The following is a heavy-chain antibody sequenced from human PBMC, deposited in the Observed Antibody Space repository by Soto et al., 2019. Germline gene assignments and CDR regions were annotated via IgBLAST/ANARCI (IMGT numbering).Heavy chain of an antibody. V-gene: IGHV6-1*01. CDR2: TYYRSKWYN. CDR1: GDSVSSNSAA. J-gene: IGHJ5*02. D-gene: IGHD6-19*01. Sequence: SQTLSLTCAISGDSVSSNSAAWNWIRQSPSRGLEWLGRTYYRSKWYNDYAVSVKSRITINPDTSKNQFSLQLNSGTPEDTAVYYCARDSSGEAVAGNNWFDPWGQGTLVTVS. CDR3: ARDSSGEAVAGNNWFDP.